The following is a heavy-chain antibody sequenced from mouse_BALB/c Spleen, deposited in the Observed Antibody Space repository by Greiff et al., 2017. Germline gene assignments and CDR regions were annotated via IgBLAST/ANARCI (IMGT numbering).Heavy chain of an antibody. Sequence: VHLVESGPGLVAPSQSLSITCTVSGFSLTGYGVNWVRQPPGKGLEWLGMIWGDGSTDYNSALKSRLSISKDNTKSQVFLKMNSLQTDDTARYYCARAGGGNYLYAMDYWGQGTSVTVSS. CDR3: ARAGGGNYLYAMDY. CDR2: IWGDGST. D-gene: IGHD2-1*01. CDR1: GFSLTGYG. V-gene: IGHV2-6-7*01. J-gene: IGHJ4*01.